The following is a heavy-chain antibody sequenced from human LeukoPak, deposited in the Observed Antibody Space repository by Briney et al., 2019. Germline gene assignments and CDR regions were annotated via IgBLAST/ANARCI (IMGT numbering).Heavy chain of an antibody. V-gene: IGHV3-23*01. Sequence: GGSLRLSCAASGFTFSTYAMSWVRQAPGKGLEWVSAISGSGDITYYADSVKGRFTISRDNSKNTLYLQMNSLRAEDTAVYYCAKRAGSASYRWSFAYWGQGTLVTVSS. CDR3: AKRAGSASYRWSFAY. CDR1: GFTFSTYA. D-gene: IGHD3-22*01. CDR2: ISGSGDIT. J-gene: IGHJ4*02.